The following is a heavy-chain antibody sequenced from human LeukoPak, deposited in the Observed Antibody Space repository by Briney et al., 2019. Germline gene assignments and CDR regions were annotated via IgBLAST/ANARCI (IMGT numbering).Heavy chain of an antibody. J-gene: IGHJ6*02. V-gene: IGHV4-39*01. CDR2: ITNTGNT. D-gene: IGHD3-10*01. Sequence: SETLSLTCTVSGDSISNSAYYWVWIRQPPGKGLEWIGTITNTGNTYSNPSLKSRVTISIDTSKTQISLKLTSVAAADTAVFYCARKTPGTSVDVWGQGTPVTVSS. CDR3: ARKTPGTSVDV. CDR1: GDSISNSAYY.